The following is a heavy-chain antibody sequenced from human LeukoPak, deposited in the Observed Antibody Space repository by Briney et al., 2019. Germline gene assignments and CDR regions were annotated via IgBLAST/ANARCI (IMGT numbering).Heavy chain of an antibody. CDR2: IKPDGSEK. Sequence: AGGSLRLSCEASGFTFSTFWRTWVRQAPGKGLDWVAKIKPDGSEKFYGDSVKGRFMISRDNTKNSLYLQMNSLRADDTAVYYCVRGSPVWENWGQGTLVTVSS. V-gene: IGHV3-7*01. CDR1: GFTFSTFW. CDR3: VRGSPVWEN. J-gene: IGHJ4*02. D-gene: IGHD1-26*01.